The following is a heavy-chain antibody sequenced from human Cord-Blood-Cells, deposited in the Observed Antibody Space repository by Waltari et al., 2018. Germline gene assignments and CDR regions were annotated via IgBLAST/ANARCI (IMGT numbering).Heavy chain of an antibody. CDR1: GFTFSSYS. J-gene: IGHJ5*02. CDR2: ISSSSSYI. Sequence: EVQLVESGGGLVKPGGSLRLSCAASGFTFSSYSMKWVRQAPGTGLEWVSSISSSSSYIYYADSVKGRFTISRDNAKNSLYLQMNSLRAEDTAVYYCARDGTPGEWELLKWFDPWGQGTLVTVSS. CDR3: ARDGTPGEWELLKWFDP. V-gene: IGHV3-21*01. D-gene: IGHD1-26*01.